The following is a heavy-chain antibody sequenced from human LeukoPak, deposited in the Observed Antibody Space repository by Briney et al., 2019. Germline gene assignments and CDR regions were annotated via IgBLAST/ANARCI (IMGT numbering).Heavy chain of an antibody. CDR2: ISAYNGNT. Sequence: GASVKVSCKASGYTFTSYGISWVRQAPGQGLEWVGWISAYNGNTNYAQKLQGRVTMTTDTSTSTAYMELRSLRSDDTAVYYCARSPPGVGANDAFDIWGQGTMVTVSS. D-gene: IGHD1-26*01. CDR3: ARSPPGVGANDAFDI. CDR1: GYTFTSYG. J-gene: IGHJ3*02. V-gene: IGHV1-18*01.